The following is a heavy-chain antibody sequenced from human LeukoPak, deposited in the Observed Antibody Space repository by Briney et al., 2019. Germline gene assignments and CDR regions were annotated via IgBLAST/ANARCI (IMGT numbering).Heavy chain of an antibody. Sequence: SETLSVTCTVSGVSISSSSYYWGWIRQPPGKGLEWIGSISYSGSTYYNPSLKSRVTISVDTSKNQFSLKLSSVTAADTAVYYCARDSGTTGEVKFDPWGREPWSPSPQ. CDR3: ARDSGTTGEVKFDP. CDR2: ISYSGST. CDR1: GVSISSSSYY. V-gene: IGHV4-39*02. J-gene: IGHJ5*02. D-gene: IGHD3-10*01.